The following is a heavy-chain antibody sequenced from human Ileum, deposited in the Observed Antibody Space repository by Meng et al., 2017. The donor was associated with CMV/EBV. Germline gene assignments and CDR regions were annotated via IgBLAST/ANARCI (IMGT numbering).Heavy chain of an antibody. CDR2: IDSGGNT. D-gene: IGHD2-15*01. V-gene: IGHV3-53*01. CDR3: AGGWRAY. J-gene: IGHJ4*02. Sequence: EVQLVESGGSLIQPGGSLRLSCAASGFTVSSNYMSWVRQASGKGLEWVSVIDSGGNTYHADSVKGRFTISRDNSKNTLYLQMNNLRAEDTAVYYCAGGWRAYWGQGTLVTVSS. CDR1: GFTVSSNY.